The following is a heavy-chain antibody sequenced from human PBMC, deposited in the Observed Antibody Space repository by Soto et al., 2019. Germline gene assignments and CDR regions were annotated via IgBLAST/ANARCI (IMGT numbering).Heavy chain of an antibody. CDR1: GFTFSTYS. CDR3: ARECTAWPLAYGLDV. Sequence: GGSLRLSCVGSGFTFSTYSINWVRHAPGKGLEWVSSISSRSDIYYADSVKGRFTISRDNAKNSVSLQMNSLRAEDTAVYYCARECTAWPLAYGLDVWGQGTTVTVSS. D-gene: IGHD2-8*02. V-gene: IGHV3-21*01. J-gene: IGHJ6*02. CDR2: ISSRSDI.